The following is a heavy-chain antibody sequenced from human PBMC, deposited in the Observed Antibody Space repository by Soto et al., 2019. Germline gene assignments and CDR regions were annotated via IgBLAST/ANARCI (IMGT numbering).Heavy chain of an antibody. Sequence: PSETLSLTCAVSGGSISSSNWWSWVRQPPGKGLEWIGEIYHSGSTNYNPSLKRRVTISVDKSKNQFSLKLSSVTAADTAVYYCARDHPHSYGVYYFDYWGQGTPVTVSS. D-gene: IGHD5-18*01. CDR1: GGSISSSNW. J-gene: IGHJ4*02. CDR3: ARDHPHSYGVYYFDY. V-gene: IGHV4-4*02. CDR2: IYHSGST.